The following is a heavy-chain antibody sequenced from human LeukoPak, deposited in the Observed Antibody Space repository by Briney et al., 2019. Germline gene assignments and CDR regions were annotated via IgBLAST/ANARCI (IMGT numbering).Heavy chain of an antibody. Sequence: ASVKVSCKASGYTFTGYYMHWVRQAPGQGLEWMGWINPNSGGTNYAQKFQGRVTMTRDTSISTAYMELSRLRSDDTAVYYGARDPFVVVTDFDYWGQGTLVTVSS. J-gene: IGHJ4*02. D-gene: IGHD2-21*02. CDR3: ARDPFVVVTDFDY. V-gene: IGHV1-2*02. CDR1: GYTFTGYY. CDR2: INPNSGGT.